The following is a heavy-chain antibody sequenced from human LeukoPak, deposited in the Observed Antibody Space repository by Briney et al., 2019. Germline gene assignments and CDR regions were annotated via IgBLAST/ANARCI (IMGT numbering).Heavy chain of an antibody. J-gene: IGHJ5*02. D-gene: IGHD2-8*01. Sequence: SETLSLTCSVSGASISYSFWSWIRPPAGKGLEWIGHIYSAASTNYNPSLKRRLTLSLDTSKNQLSLRLASMTAADTAVYYCARFSGVEGIPSAFNWFDPWGQGSLVTVSS. V-gene: IGHV4-4*07. CDR1: GASISYSF. CDR2: IYSAAST. CDR3: ARFSGVEGIPSAFNWFDP.